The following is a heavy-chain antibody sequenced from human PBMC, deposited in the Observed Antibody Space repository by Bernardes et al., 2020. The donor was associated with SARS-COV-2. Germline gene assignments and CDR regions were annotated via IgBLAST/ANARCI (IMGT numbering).Heavy chain of an antibody. CDR3: ARGTAGYGLYYGMDV. CDR2: IGTAGDT. Sequence: LDLGCAIGTAGDTYYPGSVKGRFTISRENAKNSLYLQMNSLRAGDTAVYYCARGTAGYGLYYGMDVWGKGTTVTVSS. D-gene: IGHD5-12*01. V-gene: IGHV3-13*01. J-gene: IGHJ6*04.